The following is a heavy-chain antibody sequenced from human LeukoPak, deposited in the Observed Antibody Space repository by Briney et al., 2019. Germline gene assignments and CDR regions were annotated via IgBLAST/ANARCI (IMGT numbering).Heavy chain of an antibody. D-gene: IGHD6-13*01. CDR1: GGSISSSSYY. CDR3: ARGFNGYSSSSVVDWFDP. V-gene: IGHV4-39*07. J-gene: IGHJ5*02. Sequence: SETLSLTCTVSGGSISSSSYYWGWIRQPPGKGLEWVGSIYYSGSTYYNPSLKSRVTISVDRSKNQFSLKLSSVTAADTAVYYCARGFNGYSSSSVVDWFDPWGQGTLVTVSS. CDR2: IYYSGST.